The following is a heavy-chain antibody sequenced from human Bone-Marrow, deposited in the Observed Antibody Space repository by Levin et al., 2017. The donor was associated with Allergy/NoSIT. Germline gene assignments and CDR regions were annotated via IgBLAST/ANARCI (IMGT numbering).Heavy chain of an antibody. J-gene: IGHJ4*02. CDR3: ARPSLHGYYLDY. D-gene: IGHD3-10*01. V-gene: IGHV3-23*01. CDR1: GFSFSTYT. CDR2: ISGSGGST. Sequence: GGSLRLSCAASGFSFSTYTLSWVRQAPGKGLEWVSGISGSGGSTYYADSVKGRFSISRDNSRNMVYVQMNSLRAEDTAIYYCARPSLHGYYLDYWGQGTLVTVSS.